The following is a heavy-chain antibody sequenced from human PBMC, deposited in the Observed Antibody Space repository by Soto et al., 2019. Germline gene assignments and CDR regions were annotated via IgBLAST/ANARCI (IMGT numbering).Heavy chain of an antibody. J-gene: IGHJ6*02. CDR3: DRAPYSNNYYYGMDV. CDR1: GGSISSCDYY. D-gene: IGHD2-21*01. CDR2: IYYSGST. V-gene: IGHV4-30-4*01. Sequence: PSETLSLTCTVSGGSISSCDYYWSWIRQPPGKGLEWIGYIYYSGSTYYNPSLKSRVTISVDTSKNQFSLKLSSVTAADTAVYYCDRAPYSNNYYYGMDVWGQGTTVTVSS.